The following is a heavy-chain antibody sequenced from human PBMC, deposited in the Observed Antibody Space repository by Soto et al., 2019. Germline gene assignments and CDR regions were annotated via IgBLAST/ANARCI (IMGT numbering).Heavy chain of an antibody. V-gene: IGHV3-30*03. D-gene: IGHD6-19*01. CDR3: ARHAVHSSGFTDY. CDR1: GFTFSNYG. CDR2: ISYDGISK. Sequence: PGGSLRLSCAASGFTFSNYGMHWVRQAPGKGLEWVAVISYDGISKYYADSVKGRFTISRDNSKNTLYLQMNSLRAEDTAVYYCARHAVHSSGFTDYWGQGTLVTVSS. J-gene: IGHJ4*02.